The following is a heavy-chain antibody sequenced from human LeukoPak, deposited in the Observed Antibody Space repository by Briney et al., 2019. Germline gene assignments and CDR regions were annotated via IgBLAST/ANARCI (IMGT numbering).Heavy chain of an antibody. Sequence: ASVKVSCKASGYTFTDYYMHWVRQAPGQGPEWMGWINSNSGATNYAQKLQGRVTMTTDTSTSTAYMELRSLRSDDTAVYYCARVGLNWFDPWGQGTLVTVSS. D-gene: IGHD3/OR15-3a*01. J-gene: IGHJ5*02. CDR1: GYTFTDYY. CDR3: ARVGLNWFDP. CDR2: INSNSGAT. V-gene: IGHV1-2*02.